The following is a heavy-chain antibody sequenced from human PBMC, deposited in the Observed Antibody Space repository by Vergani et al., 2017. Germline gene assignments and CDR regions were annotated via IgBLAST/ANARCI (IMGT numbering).Heavy chain of an antibody. Sequence: EVQLVESGGGLVKPGGSLRLSCAASGFTFSSYSMNWVRQAPGKGLEWVSSISSSSSYIYYADSVKGRFTISRDDAKSSLYLQMNSLRAEDTAVYYCAREGGIAARPVHSNDAFDIWGQGTMVTVSS. J-gene: IGHJ3*02. V-gene: IGHV3-21*01. CDR2: ISSSSSYI. CDR3: AREGGIAARPVHSNDAFDI. D-gene: IGHD6-6*01. CDR1: GFTFSSYS.